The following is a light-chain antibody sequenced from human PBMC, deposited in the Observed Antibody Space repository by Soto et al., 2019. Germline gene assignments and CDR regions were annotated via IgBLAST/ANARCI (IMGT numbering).Light chain of an antibody. V-gene: IGKV3-20*01. CDR3: QQYGSSPWT. CDR2: GAS. J-gene: IGKJ1*01. CDR1: QSVSSNY. Sequence: EIVLTQSPGTLSLSPGERATLSCRASQSVSSNYLAWYQQKPGQAPRPLIYGASSRATGIPDRFSGSGAGRVFTLTISRLVSEDFAVYYCQQYGSSPWTFGQGTRV.